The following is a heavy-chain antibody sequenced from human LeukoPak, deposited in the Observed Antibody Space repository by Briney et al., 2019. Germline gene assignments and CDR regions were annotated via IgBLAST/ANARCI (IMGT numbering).Heavy chain of an antibody. CDR1: GGTFSSYA. V-gene: IGHV1-69*04. CDR3: ARAVDSYNYGGAFDI. J-gene: IGHJ3*02. Sequence: SVTDSCKATGGTFSSYANSWVRQAPGQGLERMGRIIPILGIANYAQKFQGRVTITADKSTSTAYMELSSLRSEDTAVYYCARAVDSYNYGGAFDIWGQGTMVTVSS. D-gene: IGHD5-24*01. CDR2: IIPILGIA.